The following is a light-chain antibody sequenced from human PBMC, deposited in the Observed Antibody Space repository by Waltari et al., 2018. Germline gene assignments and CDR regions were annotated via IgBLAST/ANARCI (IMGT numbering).Light chain of an antibody. J-gene: IGKJ4*01. V-gene: IGKV4-1*01. Sequence: DIVMTQSPDSLTVSLGERATVNCKSSQSVLSSSNNKNFLAWYQQKPGQPPKLLIYWASTRGSGVPDRFSGSGSGTDFTLTISSLQAEDVAVYYCQQYYSTPLTFGGGTKVEIK. CDR1: QSVLSSSNNKNF. CDR2: WAS. CDR3: QQYYSTPLT.